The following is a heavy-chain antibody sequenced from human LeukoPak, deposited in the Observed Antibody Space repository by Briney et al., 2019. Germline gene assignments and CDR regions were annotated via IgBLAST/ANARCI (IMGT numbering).Heavy chain of an antibody. J-gene: IGHJ4*02. V-gene: IGHV3-7*01. Sequence: GGSLRLSCAASGFTFSSYWMSWVRQAPGKGLEWVANIKQDGSEKYYVDSVKGRFTISRDNAKNSLYLQMNSLRAEDTAVYYCARTSDYYGSGSYDYWGQGTLVTVSS. CDR2: IKQDGSEK. CDR3: ARTSDYYGSGSYDY. CDR1: GFTFSSYW. D-gene: IGHD3-10*01.